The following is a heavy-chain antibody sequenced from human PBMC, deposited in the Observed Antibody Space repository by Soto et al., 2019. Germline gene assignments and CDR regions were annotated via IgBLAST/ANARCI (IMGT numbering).Heavy chain of an antibody. V-gene: IGHV4-31*03. CDR3: ARTDTVIRSSFDY. D-gene: IGHD3-22*01. CDR1: GGSISSGGYY. CDR2: IYYIGST. Sequence: QVQLQESGPGLVKPSQTLSLTCTVSGGSISSGGYYWSWIRQHPGKGLEWIGYIYYIGSTYYNPSLKSRVTKSVDTSKNQFSLKLSSVTAADTAVYYCARTDTVIRSSFDYWGQGTLVTVSS. J-gene: IGHJ4*02.